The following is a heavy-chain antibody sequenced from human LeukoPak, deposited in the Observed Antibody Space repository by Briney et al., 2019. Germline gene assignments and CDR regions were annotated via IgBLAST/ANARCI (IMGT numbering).Heavy chain of an antibody. V-gene: IGHV1-18*01. CDR1: GYTFTSYG. J-gene: IGHJ5*02. CDR3: ARDKEEQQLLPYNWFDP. CDR2: ISAYNGNT. Sequence: ASVKVSCKASGYTFTSYGISWVRQAPGQGLEWMGWISAYNGNTNYAQKLQGRVTMTTDTSTSTAYMELRSLRSDDTAVYYCARDKEEQQLLPYNWFDPWGQGTLVTVSS. D-gene: IGHD6-13*01.